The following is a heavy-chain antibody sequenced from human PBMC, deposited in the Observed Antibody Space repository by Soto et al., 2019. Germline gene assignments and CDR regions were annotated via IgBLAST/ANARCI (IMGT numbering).Heavy chain of an antibody. CDR3: ARVINIIFDY. CDR2: TYYRSKWYN. CDR1: GDSVSSNSVA. V-gene: IGHV6-1*01. J-gene: IGHJ4*02. Sequence: SQTPSRTCATAGDSVSSNSVAWSWIRQSPSRGLEWLGMTYYRSKWYNDYAVSVKSRITINPDTSKDQLSLQLNSVTPEDTAVYNCARVINIIFDYWGEGPLVTVSS.